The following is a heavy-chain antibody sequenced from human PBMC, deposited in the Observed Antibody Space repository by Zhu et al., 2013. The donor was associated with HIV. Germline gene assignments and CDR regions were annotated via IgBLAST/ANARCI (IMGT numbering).Heavy chain of an antibody. CDR3: ARGRRVRFGELDYFDY. Sequence: EVKKPGASVKVSCKASGYTFTSYYMHWVRQAPGQGLEWMGIINPSGGSTSYAQKFQGRVTMTRDTSTSTVYMELSSLRSEDTAVYYCARGRRVRFGELDYFDYWGQGTLVTVSS. D-gene: IGHD3-10*01. CDR1: GYTFTSYY. V-gene: IGHV1-46*01. J-gene: IGHJ4*02. CDR2: INPSGGST.